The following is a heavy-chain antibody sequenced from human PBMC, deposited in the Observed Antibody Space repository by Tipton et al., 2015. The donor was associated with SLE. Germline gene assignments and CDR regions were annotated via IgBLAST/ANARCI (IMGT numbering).Heavy chain of an antibody. CDR1: GFTFSSYA. CDR3: AKGGVGYCSSASCSTGYYYGMDV. Sequence: SLRLSCAASGFTFSSYAMSWVRQAPGKGLEWVSAISGSGGSTYYADSVKGRFTISRDNSKNTLYLQMNSLRAEDTAVYYCAKGGVGYCSSASCSTGYYYGMDVWGQGTTVTVSS. D-gene: IGHD2-2*01. CDR2: ISGSGGST. V-gene: IGHV3-23*01. J-gene: IGHJ6*02.